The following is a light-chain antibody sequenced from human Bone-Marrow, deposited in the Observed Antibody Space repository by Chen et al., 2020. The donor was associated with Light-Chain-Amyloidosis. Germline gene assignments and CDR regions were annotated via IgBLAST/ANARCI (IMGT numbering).Light chain of an antibody. V-gene: IGLV6-57*01. J-gene: IGLJ3*02. Sequence: NFMLTQPHSVSESPGKTVIISCTRSSGSIATNYVQWYQRRPGSSPTTVIYEDDQRPSGVPDRCSGAIDRSSNSASLTISGLKTEDEADYDCQSYQGSSQGVFGGGTKLTVL. CDR3: QSYQGSSQGV. CDR2: EDD. CDR1: SGSIATNY.